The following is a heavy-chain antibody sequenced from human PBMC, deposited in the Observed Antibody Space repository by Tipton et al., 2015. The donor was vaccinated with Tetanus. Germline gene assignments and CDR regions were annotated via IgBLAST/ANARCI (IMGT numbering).Heavy chain of an antibody. J-gene: IGHJ4*02. Sequence: LRLSCTVPGGSIRGGTFYWGWIRQPPGKGLEWIGSIYERGDTYYIPSLKSRVTISVDTSKNQFSLNLNSMAAADTGVYYCARHQSGYFTPFDYWGQGNLVTVSS. CDR1: GGSIRGGTFY. D-gene: IGHD3-3*01. V-gene: IGHV4-39*01. CDR3: ARHQSGYFTPFDY. CDR2: IYERGDT.